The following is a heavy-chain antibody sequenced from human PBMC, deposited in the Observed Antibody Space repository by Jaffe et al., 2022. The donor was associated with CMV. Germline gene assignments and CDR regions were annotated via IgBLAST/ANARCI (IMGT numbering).Heavy chain of an antibody. CDR2: ISYDGSNK. D-gene: IGHD3-10*01. Sequence: QVQLVESGGGVVQPGRSLRLSCAASGFAFSSYAMHWVRQAPGKGLEWVAVISYDGSNKYYADSVKGRFTISRDNSQNTLYLQMNSLRADDTAVYYCAKDQTSRVTMVRGVAPNYGMDVWGQGTTVTVSS. J-gene: IGHJ6*02. CDR3: AKDQTSRVTMVRGVAPNYGMDV. CDR1: GFAFSSYA. V-gene: IGHV3-30*18.